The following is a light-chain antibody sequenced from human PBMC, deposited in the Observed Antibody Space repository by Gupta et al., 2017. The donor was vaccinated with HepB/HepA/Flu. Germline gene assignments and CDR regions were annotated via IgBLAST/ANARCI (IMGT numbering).Light chain of an antibody. CDR3: QQYDNWPPLT. CDR2: GAS. V-gene: IGKV3-15*01. J-gene: IGKJ4*01. CDR1: QSINSN. Sequence: EIVMTPSPATLSVSPGGRATLSCRASQSINSNLAWYQQKPGQPPRLLIYGASSRATGIPARFSGSGYGTEFTLTISSLQSEDVAIYYCQQYDNWPPLTFGGGTKVEIK.